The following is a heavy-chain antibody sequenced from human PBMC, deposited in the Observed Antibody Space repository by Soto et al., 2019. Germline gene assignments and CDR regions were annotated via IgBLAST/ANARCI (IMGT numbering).Heavy chain of an antibody. J-gene: IGHJ4*02. Sequence: SETLSLTCTVSGGSISSYYWSWIRQPPGKGLEWIGYIYYGGSTNYNPSLKSRVTISVDTSKNQFSLKLSSVTAADTAVYYCASSRYSYGYTFDYWGQGTLVTVSS. D-gene: IGHD5-18*01. CDR2: IYYGGST. CDR1: GGSISSYY. V-gene: IGHV4-59*01. CDR3: ASSRYSYGYTFDY.